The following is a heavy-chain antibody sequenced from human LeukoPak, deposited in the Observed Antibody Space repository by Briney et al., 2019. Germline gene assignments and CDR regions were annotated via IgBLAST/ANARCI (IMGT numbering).Heavy chain of an antibody. Sequence: GGSLRLSCAASGFTFSNYNMNWVRQAPGKGLVWVSRITDDATTTYADSVKGRFTISRDNAKNILYLQMNSLRAEDTAVYYCVRDRVGPDYWGQGTLVTVSS. D-gene: IGHD1-26*01. J-gene: IGHJ4*02. CDR1: GFTFSNYN. CDR2: ITDDATT. CDR3: VRDRVGPDY. V-gene: IGHV3-74*03.